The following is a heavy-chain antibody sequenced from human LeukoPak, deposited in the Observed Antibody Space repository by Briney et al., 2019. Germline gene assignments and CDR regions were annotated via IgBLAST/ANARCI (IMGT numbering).Heavy chain of an antibody. CDR3: ARDVAVAGRVGLYYFDY. J-gene: IGHJ4*02. V-gene: IGHV3-48*03. D-gene: IGHD6-19*01. Sequence: GGSLRLSCAASGFTFSSYEMNWVRQAPGKGLEWVSYISSSGSTIYYADSVNGRFTISRDNAKNSLYLQMNSLRAEDTAVYYCARDVAVAGRVGLYYFDYWGQGTLVTVSS. CDR1: GFTFSSYE. CDR2: ISSSGSTI.